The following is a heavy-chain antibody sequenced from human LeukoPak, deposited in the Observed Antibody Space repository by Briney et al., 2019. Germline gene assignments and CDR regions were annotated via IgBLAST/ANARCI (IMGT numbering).Heavy chain of an antibody. V-gene: IGHV3-7*01. CDR3: ARALDSSGYLLV. CDR1: GLTFSSSW. D-gene: IGHD3-22*01. CDR2: INPDGNKK. J-gene: IGHJ4*02. Sequence: TGGSLRLSCAVSGLTFSSSWMDWVRQAPGKGLEWVASINPDGNKKYSADSVKGRFTISRDNAENSLYLQMNSLRVEDTAFYYCARALDSSGYLLVWGQGTLVTVSS.